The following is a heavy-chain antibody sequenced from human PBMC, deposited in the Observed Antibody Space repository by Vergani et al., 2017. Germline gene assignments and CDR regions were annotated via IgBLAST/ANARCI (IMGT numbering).Heavy chain of an antibody. J-gene: IGHJ6*03. V-gene: IGHV4-59*01. CDR1: GGSISSYY. CDR2: IYYSGST. D-gene: IGHD6-13*01. Sequence: QVKLQESGPGLVKPSETLSLTCTVSGGSISSYYWSWIRQPPGKGLEWIGYIYYSGSTNYNPFLKSRVTISVDTSKNQFSLKLSSVTAADTAVYYCARRGGSVASAPGIAAAGTGSRYYYYYYMDVWGKGTTVTVSS. CDR3: ARRGGSVASAPGIAAAGTGSRYYYYYYMDV.